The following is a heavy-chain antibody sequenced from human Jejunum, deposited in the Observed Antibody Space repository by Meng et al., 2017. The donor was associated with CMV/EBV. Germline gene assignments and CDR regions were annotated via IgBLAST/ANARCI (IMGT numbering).Heavy chain of an antibody. V-gene: IGHV1-18*01. J-gene: IGHJ4*02. CDR3: ARVEVGITSGDY. CDR1: GYTFTNYG. CDR2: ISAYNGNT. Sequence: QAQLVQSGGEVKKPGASGKVSCKASGYTFTNYGITWVRQAPGQGLEWMGWISAYNGNTNYAQTLQGRVTMTTDTSTSTAYMELGSLRSDDTAVYYCARVEVGITSGDYWGQGTLVTVSS. D-gene: IGHD1-26*01.